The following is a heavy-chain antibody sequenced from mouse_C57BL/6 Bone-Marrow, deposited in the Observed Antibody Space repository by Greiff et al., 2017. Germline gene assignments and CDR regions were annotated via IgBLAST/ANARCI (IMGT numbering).Heavy chain of an antibody. CDR3: ARQTTGYYAMDY. CDR1: GFTFSDYY. D-gene: IGHD1-1*01. Sequence: EVQVVESGGGLVQPGGSLKLSCAASGFTFSDYYMYWVRQTPEKRLEWVAYISNGGGSTYYPDTVKGRFTISRDNAKNTLYLQMSRLKSEDTAMYYCARQTTGYYAMDYWGQGTSVTVSS. CDR2: ISNGGGST. J-gene: IGHJ4*01. V-gene: IGHV5-12*01.